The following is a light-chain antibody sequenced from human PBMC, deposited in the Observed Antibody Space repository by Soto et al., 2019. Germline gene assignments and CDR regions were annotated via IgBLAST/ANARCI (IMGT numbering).Light chain of an antibody. V-gene: IGKV1-5*01. CDR2: AAS. Sequence: SASVGDRIPITCRASQTISSWSAWYQQKPGKAPKLLIFAASSLQSGVPSRFSGSRSGPEFTLTISSLQSEDFAVYYCQHYVTWPLTFGGGTKVDIK. CDR3: QHYVTWPLT. CDR1: QTISSW. J-gene: IGKJ4*01.